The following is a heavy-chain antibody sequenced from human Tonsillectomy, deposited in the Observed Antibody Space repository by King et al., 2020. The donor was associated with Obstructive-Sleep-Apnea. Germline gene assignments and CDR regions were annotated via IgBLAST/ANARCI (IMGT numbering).Heavy chain of an antibody. V-gene: IGHV4-39*07. J-gene: IGHJ5*02. D-gene: IGHD3-22*01. CDR1: GGSISSSSYY. CDR2: IYYSGST. CDR3: ARGRVVVTRDNWFDP. Sequence: QLQESGPGLVKPSETLSLTCTVSGGSISSSSYYWGWIRQPPGKGLEWIGSIYYSGSTYYNPSLKSRVPISVDTSKNQFSLKLSSVTAADTAVYYCARGRVVVTRDNWFDPWGQGTLVTVSS.